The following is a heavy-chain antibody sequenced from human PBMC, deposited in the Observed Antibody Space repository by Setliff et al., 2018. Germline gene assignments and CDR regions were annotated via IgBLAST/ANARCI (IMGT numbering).Heavy chain of an antibody. Sequence: ASVKVSCKASGYTFTSYGIAWVRQAPGQGLEWMAWISAYNGYIVYAQKFQGRVTVTTDTSTSTAYMELRSLRSDDTAVYYCARAPPKIVVTVAALDYWGQGALVTVSS. J-gene: IGHJ4*02. CDR1: GYTFTSYG. CDR3: ARAPPKIVVTVAALDY. V-gene: IGHV1-18*01. D-gene: IGHD2-15*01. CDR2: ISAYNGYI.